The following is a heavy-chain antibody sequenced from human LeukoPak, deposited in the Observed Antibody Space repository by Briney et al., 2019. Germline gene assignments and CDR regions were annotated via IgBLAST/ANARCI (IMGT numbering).Heavy chain of an antibody. V-gene: IGHV3-23*01. D-gene: IGHD6-6*01. J-gene: IGHJ4*02. CDR2: ISGSGGST. CDR3: ARDSLARPLGY. CDR1: GFTFSSYI. Sequence: GGSLRLSCAASGFTFSSYIMSWVRQAPGKGLEWVSTISGSGGSTFYADSVKGRFTISRDNSKDTLYLQMNSLRAEDTAVYYCARDSLARPLGYWGQGTLVTVSS.